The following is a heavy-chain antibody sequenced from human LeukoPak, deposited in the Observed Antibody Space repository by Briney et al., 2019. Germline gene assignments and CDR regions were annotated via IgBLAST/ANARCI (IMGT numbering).Heavy chain of an antibody. J-gene: IGHJ3*02. V-gene: IGHV3-48*03. Sequence: QSGGSLRLSCAASGFTFSSYEMNWVRQTPGKGLERVSYIGSSGSTIYYADSVKGRFTISRDNAKNSLYLQMNSLRAEDTAVYYCARQMTPDAFDIWGQGTMVTVSS. CDR3: ARQMTPDAFDI. D-gene: IGHD2-15*01. CDR2: IGSSGSTI. CDR1: GFTFSSYE.